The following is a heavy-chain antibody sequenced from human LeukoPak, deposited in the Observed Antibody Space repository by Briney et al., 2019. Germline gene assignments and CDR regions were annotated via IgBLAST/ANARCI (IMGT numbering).Heavy chain of an antibody. CDR1: GFTFSSYG. J-gene: IGHJ4*02. CDR3: AKDGWIAVAGTGMDYFDY. D-gene: IGHD6-19*01. V-gene: IGHV3-23*01. CDR2: ISGSGGST. Sequence: GGSLRLSCAASGFTFSSYGMSWVRQAPGKGLEWVSAISGSGGSTYYADSVKGRFTISRDNSKNTLYLQMNSLRAEDTAVYYCAKDGWIAVAGTGMDYFDYWGQGTLVTVSS.